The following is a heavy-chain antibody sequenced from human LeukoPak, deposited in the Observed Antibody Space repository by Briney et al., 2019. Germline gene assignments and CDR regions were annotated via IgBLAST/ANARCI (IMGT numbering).Heavy chain of an antibody. V-gene: IGHV4-59*01. D-gene: IGHD6-13*01. CDR2: IQYSGST. J-gene: IGHJ4*02. CDR3: ASDIAAAVTLDY. CDR1: GGSISSSY. Sequence: SETLFLTCTVYGGSISSSYGSWIRQPPGKGLEWNGYIQYSGSTNYNPSLNSRITISVDTSKNEFSLKLSSGTAADAAVYYCASDIAAAVTLDYWGQGTLVTVSS.